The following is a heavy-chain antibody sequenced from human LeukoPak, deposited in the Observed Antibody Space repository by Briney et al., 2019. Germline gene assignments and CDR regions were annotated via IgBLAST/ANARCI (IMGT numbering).Heavy chain of an antibody. CDR1: GFTFSSYW. CDR3: ARSHFYDGSGYYYDY. V-gene: IGHV3-74*01. Sequence: GGSLRLSCAASGFTFSSYWIHWVRQAPGKGLMWVSRINTDGSTTTYADSVKGRFTISRDNAKNTLSLQMNSLRAEDTAVYYCARSHFYDGSGYYYDYWGQGSLVTVSS. D-gene: IGHD3-22*01. J-gene: IGHJ4*02. CDR2: INTDGSTT.